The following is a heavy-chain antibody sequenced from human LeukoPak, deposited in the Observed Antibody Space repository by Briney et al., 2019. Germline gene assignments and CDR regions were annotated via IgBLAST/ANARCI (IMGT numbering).Heavy chain of an antibody. V-gene: IGHV3-23*01. D-gene: IGHD3-10*01. CDR1: GFIFSSYA. CDR2: ISGSGGST. CDR3: AKDYYGSGSYYSYFDY. Sequence: GGSLRLSCAASGFIFSSYAMSWVRQAPGKGLEWVSAISGSGGSTYYADSVKRRFTMSRDNSKNTLYLQMNSLRVEDTAVYYCAKDYYGSGSYYSYFDYWGQGALVTVSS. J-gene: IGHJ4*02.